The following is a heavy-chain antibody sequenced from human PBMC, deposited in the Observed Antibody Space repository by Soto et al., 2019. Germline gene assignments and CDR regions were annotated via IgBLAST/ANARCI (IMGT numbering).Heavy chain of an antibody. D-gene: IGHD2-2*01. V-gene: IGHV1-2*02. Sequence: ASVKVSCKASGYTFTGYYMHWVRQAPGQGLEWMGWINPNSGGTNYAQKFQGRVTMTRDTSISTAYMELSRLRSDDTAVYYCARGSIVVVPNYGMDVWGQGTTVTVSS. CDR1: GYTFTGYY. J-gene: IGHJ6*02. CDR2: INPNSGGT. CDR3: ARGSIVVVPNYGMDV.